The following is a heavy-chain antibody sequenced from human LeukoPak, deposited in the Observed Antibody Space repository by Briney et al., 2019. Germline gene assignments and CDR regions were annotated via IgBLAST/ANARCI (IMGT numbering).Heavy chain of an antibody. CDR3: AKGNYGDLDY. Sequence: PGGSLRLSCAASGFTFSSYVMHWVRQAPGKGLEWVAVISYDGSNKYYADSVKGRFTISRDNSKNTLYLQMNSLRAEDTAVYYCAKGNYGDLDYWGQGTLVTVSS. D-gene: IGHD4-17*01. J-gene: IGHJ4*02. V-gene: IGHV3-30*18. CDR2: ISYDGSNK. CDR1: GFTFSSYV.